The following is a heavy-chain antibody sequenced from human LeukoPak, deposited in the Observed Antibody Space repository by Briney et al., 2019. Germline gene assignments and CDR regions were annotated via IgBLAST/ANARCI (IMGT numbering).Heavy chain of an antibody. CDR3: ARESSGHYFDH. Sequence: GGSLRLSCAASGFIVSNYYMNWVRQAPGKGLEWVSVICSGGGTSYAGSVKGRFTISRDSSKNTLYLQMNTLRAEDTAVYYCARESSGHYFDHWGQGTLVTVSS. CDR1: GFIVSNYY. CDR2: ICSGGGT. J-gene: IGHJ4*02. D-gene: IGHD6-25*01. V-gene: IGHV3-53*01.